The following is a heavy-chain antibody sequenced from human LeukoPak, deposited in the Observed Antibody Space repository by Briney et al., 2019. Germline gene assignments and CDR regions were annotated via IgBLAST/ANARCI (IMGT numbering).Heavy chain of an antibody. CDR2: ISGYSGNT. Sequence: ASVKVSCKASGYTFTTYGISWVRQAPGQGLEWVGWISGYSGNTDYAQKFQDRVTMTTDTSTSTAYMELRSLTSDDTAVYYCARDYRGSYYFYWGQGTLVAVSS. D-gene: IGHD1-26*01. J-gene: IGHJ4*02. CDR3: ARDYRGSYYFY. CDR1: GYTFTTYG. V-gene: IGHV1-18*01.